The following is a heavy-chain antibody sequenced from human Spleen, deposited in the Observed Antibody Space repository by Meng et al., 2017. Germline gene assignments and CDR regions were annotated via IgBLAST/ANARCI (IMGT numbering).Heavy chain of an antibody. J-gene: IGHJ2*01. Sequence: ASVKVSCKASGYTFTGYYMHWVRQAPGQGLEWMGRINPNSGGTNYAQKFQGRVTMTRDTSISTAYMELSRLRSDDTAVYYCAREGRTIFGVVIPLYWYFDLWGRGTLVTVSS. CDR1: GYTFTGYY. D-gene: IGHD3-3*01. V-gene: IGHV1-2*06. CDR3: AREGRTIFGVVIPLYWYFDL. CDR2: INPNSGGT.